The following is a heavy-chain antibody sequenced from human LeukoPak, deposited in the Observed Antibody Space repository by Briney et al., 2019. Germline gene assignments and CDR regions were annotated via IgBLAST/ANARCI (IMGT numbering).Heavy chain of an antibody. D-gene: IGHD1-14*01. Sequence: GGSLRLSCAASGFTVSSNYMSWVRQAPGKGLEWVSVIYSGGSTYYADSVKGRFTISRDSSKNTLYLQMNSLRAEDTAVYYCAKVSGGGLYYDGMDVWGQGTTVTVSS. CDR3: AKVSGGGLYYDGMDV. J-gene: IGHJ6*02. V-gene: IGHV3-53*01. CDR1: GFTVSSNY. CDR2: IYSGGST.